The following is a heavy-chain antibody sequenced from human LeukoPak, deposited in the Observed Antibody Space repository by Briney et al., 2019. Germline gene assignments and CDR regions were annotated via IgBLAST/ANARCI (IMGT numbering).Heavy chain of an antibody. CDR2: MNPNSGNT. V-gene: IGHV1-8*01. Sequence: APVKVCCKASVYTFTSSEINWVREATGQRLGWMRWMNPNSGNTGYAQKSQARVTMTRNPSISTAYMELSSLRSEDTAVYYCARAQAPAVRTGYGMDVWGQGTTVTVSS. CDR3: ARAQAPAVRTGYGMDV. J-gene: IGHJ6*02. D-gene: IGHD3-10*01. CDR1: VYTFTSSE.